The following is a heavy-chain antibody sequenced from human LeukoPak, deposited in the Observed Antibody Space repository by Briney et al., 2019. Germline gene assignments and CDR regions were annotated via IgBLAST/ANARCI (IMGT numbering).Heavy chain of an antibody. CDR3: ARYCPTSCNAGDTFDI. J-gene: IGHJ3*02. V-gene: IGHV1-2*02. D-gene: IGHD2/OR15-2a*01. Sequence: ASVKVSCKASGYTFTDYYLHWVRQAPGQGLEWMGWLNPNSGGTNFAQNFQGRVTMTRDTSITTAYMELSTLRSDDTAVYYCARYCPTSCNAGDTFDIWGRGTVVTVSS. CDR2: LNPNSGGT. CDR1: GYTFTDYY.